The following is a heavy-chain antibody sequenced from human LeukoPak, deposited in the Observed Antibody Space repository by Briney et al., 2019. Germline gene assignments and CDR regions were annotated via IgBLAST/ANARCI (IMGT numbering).Heavy chain of an antibody. J-gene: IGHJ5*02. D-gene: IGHD3-22*01. CDR2: INHSGST. CDR1: GGSFSGYY. V-gene: IGHV4-34*01. CDR3: ARVTMIVVVNWFDP. Sequence: SETLSLTCAVYGGSFSGYYWSWIRQPPGKGLEWIGEINHSGSTNYNPSLTSRVTISVDTSKNQFSLKLSSVTAADTAVYYCARVTMIVVVNWFDPWGQGTLVTVSS.